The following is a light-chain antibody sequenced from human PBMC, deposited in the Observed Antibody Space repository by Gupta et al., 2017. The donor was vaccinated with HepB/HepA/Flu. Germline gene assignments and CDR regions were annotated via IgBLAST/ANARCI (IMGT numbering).Light chain of an antibody. Sequence: EILMTQPPDTLSVSPGERATLSCRASQSVSSNLAWYQQKPGQAPRLLIYGASTRATGFPARFSGSGSGTEFTLTISSLQSEDFAVYFCQHYNSWPGNFGQGTKLEIK. CDR2: GAS. V-gene: IGKV3-15*01. J-gene: IGKJ2*02. CDR3: QHYNSWPGN. CDR1: QSVSSN.